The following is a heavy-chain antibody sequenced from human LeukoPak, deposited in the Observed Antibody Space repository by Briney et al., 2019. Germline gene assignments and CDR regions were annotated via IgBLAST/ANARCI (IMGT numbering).Heavy chain of an antibody. CDR1: GYTLTELS. Sequence: VASVKVSCKVSGYTLTELSMHWVRQGPGKGLEWMGGFDPEDDETIYAQKFQGRVTMTEDTSTDTAYMELSSLRSEDTAVYYCATTDSSSWYVSRAVAIKARYGALDIWGQGTMVTVSS. D-gene: IGHD6-13*01. CDR2: FDPEDDET. J-gene: IGHJ3*02. V-gene: IGHV1-24*01. CDR3: ATTDSSSWYVSRAVAIKARYGALDI.